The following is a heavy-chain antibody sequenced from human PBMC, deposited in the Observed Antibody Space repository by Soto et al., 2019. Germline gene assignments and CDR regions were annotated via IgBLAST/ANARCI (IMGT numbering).Heavy chain of an antibody. CDR1: GFTFNNYA. V-gene: IGHV3-23*01. Sequence: PGESLKISCAASGFTFNNYALNWVRQAPGKGLEWVSSISGTGGSTFYAGSAKGRFTISRDNSKNTLFLQMTSLRAEDTAVYYCGKGNSKWGTGDAFDIWGQGTMVTVSS. J-gene: IGHJ3*02. CDR3: GKGNSKWGTGDAFDI. CDR2: ISGTGGST. D-gene: IGHD7-27*01.